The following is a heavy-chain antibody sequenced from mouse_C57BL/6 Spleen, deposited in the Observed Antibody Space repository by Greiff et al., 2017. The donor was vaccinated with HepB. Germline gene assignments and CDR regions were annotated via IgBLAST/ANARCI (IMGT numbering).Heavy chain of an antibody. CDR3: ARGEEDDGAY. J-gene: IGHJ3*01. V-gene: IGHV1-64*01. CDR2: FHPNSGST. Sequence: QVQLQQPGAELVKPGASVKLSCKASGYTFTSYWMHWVKQRPGQGLEWIGMFHPNSGSTNYNEKFKSKATLAVDKSSSTAYMQLSSLTSEDSAVYYCARGEEDDGAYWGQGTLVTVSA. CDR1: GYTFTSYW. D-gene: IGHD2-12*01.